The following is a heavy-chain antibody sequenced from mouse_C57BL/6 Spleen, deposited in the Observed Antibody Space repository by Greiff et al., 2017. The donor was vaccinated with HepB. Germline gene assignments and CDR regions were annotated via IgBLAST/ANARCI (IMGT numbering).Heavy chain of an antibody. J-gene: IGHJ4*01. CDR1: GYTFTSYW. D-gene: IGHD2-5*01. V-gene: IGHV1-72*01. Sequence: SCKASGYTFTSYWMHWVKQRPGRGLEWIGRIDPNRGGTKYNEKFKSKATLTVDKPSSTAYMQLSSLTSEDSAVYYCARRGYSNHGAMDYWGQGTSVTVSS. CDR3: ARRGYSNHGAMDY. CDR2: IDPNRGGT.